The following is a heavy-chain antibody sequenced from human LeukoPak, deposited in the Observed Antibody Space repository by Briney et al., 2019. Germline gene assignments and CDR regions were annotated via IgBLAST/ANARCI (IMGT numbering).Heavy chain of an antibody. CDR3: ARDRVSYGVDY. D-gene: IGHD4-17*01. J-gene: IGHJ4*02. Sequence: PSETLSLTCTVSGGSISSYSWSWIRQPPGKGLEWIGYIYYSGSTNYNPSLKSRVTISVDTSKNQFSLKLSSVTAADTAVYYCARDRVSYGVDYWGQGTLVTVSS. CDR2: IYYSGST. CDR1: GGSISSYS. V-gene: IGHV4-59*01.